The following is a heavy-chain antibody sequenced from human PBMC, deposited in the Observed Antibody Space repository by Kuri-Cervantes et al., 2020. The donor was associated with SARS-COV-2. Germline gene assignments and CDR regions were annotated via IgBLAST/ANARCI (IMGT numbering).Heavy chain of an antibody. J-gene: IGHJ4*02. CDR1: GFTFSSYA. V-gene: IGHV3-23*01. CDR3: AKDRVYCSGGSCPLYY. CDR2: ISGSGGST. D-gene: IGHD2-15*01. Sequence: GGSLRLSCAASGFTFSSYAMSWVRQAPGKGLEWVSAISGSGGSTYYADSVKGRFTISRDNSKNTLYLQMNSLRAKDTAVYYCAKDRVYCSGGSCPLYYWGQGTLVTVSS.